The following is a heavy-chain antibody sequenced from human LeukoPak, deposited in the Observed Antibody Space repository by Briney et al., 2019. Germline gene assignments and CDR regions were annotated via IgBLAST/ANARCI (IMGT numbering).Heavy chain of an antibody. CDR2: ISAYNGNT. J-gene: IGHJ6*03. CDR1: GYTFTSYG. CDR3: ARGASGHSSNWNFPYYYYYMDV. V-gene: IGHV1-18*01. D-gene: IGHD1-1*01. Sequence: ASVKVSCKASGYTFTSYGISWVRQAPGQGLEWMGWISAYNGNTNYAQKLQGRVTMTTDTSTSTAYMELRSLRSDDTAVYYCARGASGHSSNWNFPYYYYYMDVWGKGTTVTISS.